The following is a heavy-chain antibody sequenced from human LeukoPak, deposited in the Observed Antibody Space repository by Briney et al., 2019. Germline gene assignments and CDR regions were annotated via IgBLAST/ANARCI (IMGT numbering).Heavy chain of an antibody. D-gene: IGHD3-22*01. CDR1: GLTFSSYA. J-gene: IGHJ4*02. CDR2: ISGSGGST. Sequence: GGSLRLSCAASGLTFSSYAMSWVRQAPGKGLEWVSAISGSGGSTYYADSVKGRFTISRDNSKNTLYLQMNSLRAEDTAVYYCAKVQEHSSGYYFDYWGQGTLVTVSS. V-gene: IGHV3-23*01. CDR3: AKVQEHSSGYYFDY.